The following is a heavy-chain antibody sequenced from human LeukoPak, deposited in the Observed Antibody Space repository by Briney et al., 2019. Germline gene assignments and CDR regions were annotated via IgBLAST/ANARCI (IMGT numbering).Heavy chain of an antibody. Sequence: GGSLRLSCAPSVFTLRRYAMNSVSQAPGKGLEWVSYISSSGSTIYYADSVKGRFTISRDNAKNSLYLQMNSLRAEDTAVYYCGSVSYSGRYYVWDYWGQGTLVTVSS. J-gene: IGHJ4*02. CDR1: VFTLRRYA. CDR2: ISSSGSTI. V-gene: IGHV3-48*03. CDR3: GSVSYSGRYYVWDY. D-gene: IGHD1-26*01.